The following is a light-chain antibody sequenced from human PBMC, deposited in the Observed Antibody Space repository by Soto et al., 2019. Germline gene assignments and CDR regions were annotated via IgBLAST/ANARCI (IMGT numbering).Light chain of an antibody. Sequence: IGVMRSPGTLTLSPGENATLSCRAGQSVTSSYLAWYQQKPGQAPRLLIYGASSRATGIPARLSGSGAGTDFTLTISSLEPEDFAVYYCQKYGYSPLTCGGGTKVDIK. CDR2: GAS. J-gene: IGKJ4*01. CDR1: QSVTSSY. V-gene: IGKV3-20*01. CDR3: QKYGYSPLT.